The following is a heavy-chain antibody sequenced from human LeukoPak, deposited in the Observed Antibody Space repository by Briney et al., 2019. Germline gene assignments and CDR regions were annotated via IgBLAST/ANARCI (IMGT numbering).Heavy chain of an antibody. CDR1: GGSISSSNYY. V-gene: IGHV4-39*07. J-gene: IGHJ6*03. CDR3: ARDARGPYYYYYYYYMDV. Sequence: PSETLSLTCTVSGGSISSSNYYWGWIRQPPGKGLEWIGSLYCSGSTSYNPSLKSRVAISVDTSKNQFSLKLNSVTAADTAVYYCARDARGPYYYYYYYYMDVWGKGTTVTVSS. D-gene: IGHD1-26*01. CDR2: LYCSGST.